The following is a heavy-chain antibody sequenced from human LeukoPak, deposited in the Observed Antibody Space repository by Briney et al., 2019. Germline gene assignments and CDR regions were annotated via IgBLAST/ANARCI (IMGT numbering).Heavy chain of an antibody. Sequence: PGGSLRLSCAASGFIFSSYSMNWVRQAPGKGLEWVSSISSSSSYIYYADSVKGRFTISRDNAKNSLYLQMNSLRAEDTAVYYCAREGYSSGWYEAWAFDIWGQGTMVTVSS. CDR2: ISSSSSYI. CDR3: AREGYSSGWYEAWAFDI. CDR1: GFIFSSYS. D-gene: IGHD6-19*01. V-gene: IGHV3-21*01. J-gene: IGHJ3*02.